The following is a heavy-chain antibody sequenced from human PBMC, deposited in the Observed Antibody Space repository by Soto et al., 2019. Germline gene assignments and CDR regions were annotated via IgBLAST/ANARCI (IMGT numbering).Heavy chain of an antibody. Sequence: QVQLVQSGAEVKKPGASVKVSCKASGYTFTSYGISWVRQAPGQGLEWMGWISAYNGNTNYAQKLQGRVTMTTDTSTSTAYMELRSLRSDDTALYYCARVLRYYGSGSYYNVLGYWGQGTLVTVSS. CDR3: ARVLRYYGSGSYYNVLGY. D-gene: IGHD3-10*01. CDR2: ISAYNGNT. CDR1: GYTFTSYG. J-gene: IGHJ4*02. V-gene: IGHV1-18*01.